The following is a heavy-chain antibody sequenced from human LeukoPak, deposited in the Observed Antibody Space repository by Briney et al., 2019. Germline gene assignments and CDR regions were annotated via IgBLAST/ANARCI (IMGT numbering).Heavy chain of an antibody. J-gene: IGHJ5*02. V-gene: IGHV3-11*04. CDR1: GFTFSDYY. CDR3: ARDVIDCSSTSCYLDWFDP. D-gene: IGHD2-2*01. CDR2: ISSSGSTI. Sequence: PGGSLRLSCAASGFTFSDYYMSWIRQAPGKGLEWVSYISSSGSTIYYADSVKGRFTISRGNAKNSLYLQMNSLRAEDTAVYYCARDVIDCSSTSCYLDWFDPWGQGTLVTVSS.